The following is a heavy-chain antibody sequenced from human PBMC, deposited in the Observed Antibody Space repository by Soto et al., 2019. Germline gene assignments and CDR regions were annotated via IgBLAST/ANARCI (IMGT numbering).Heavy chain of an antibody. D-gene: IGHD7-27*01. V-gene: IGHV3-23*01. J-gene: IGHJ4*02. CDR3: AKYAGLSPGVRFNFDH. CDR2: ISGSGGTT. CDR1: GLTFRTYS. Sequence: GGSLRLSCAASGLTFRTYSIAWVRQTSGRGLEWVSTISGSGGTTYYADSVKGRFTVSRANSRNTLYLQMNSLRAEDTAIYYCAKYAGLSPGVRFNFDHWGQGVLVTVSS.